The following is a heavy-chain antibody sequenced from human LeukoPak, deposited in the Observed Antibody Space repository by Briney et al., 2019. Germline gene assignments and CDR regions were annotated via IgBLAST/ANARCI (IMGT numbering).Heavy chain of an antibody. CDR1: GLTFSIYS. CDR3: GREIPSGSFAPDY. D-gene: IGHD1-26*01. CDR2: ISCRGRSI. V-gene: IGHV3-21*05. J-gene: IGHJ4*02. Sequence: PGGSLTLSCAASGLTFSIYSVKWVRQAPGKGREWVSYISCRGRSILYADSVGGRFTVSRDNAKNSLYLQMNNLRAEDTAVYYCGREIPSGSFAPDYWGQGILVIVSS.